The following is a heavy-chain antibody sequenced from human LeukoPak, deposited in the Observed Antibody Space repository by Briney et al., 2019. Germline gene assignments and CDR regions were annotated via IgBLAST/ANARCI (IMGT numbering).Heavy chain of an antibody. J-gene: IGHJ5*02. CDR3: ARDTMVRGVPVKKQMNWFDP. Sequence: PSETLSLTCAVYGGSFSGYYWSWIRQPPGKGLEWIGEINHSGSTNYNPSLKSRVTISVDTSKNQFSLKLSSVTAADTAVYYCARDTMVRGVPVKKQMNWFDPWGQGTLVTVSS. V-gene: IGHV4-34*01. CDR2: INHSGST. CDR1: GGSFSGYY. D-gene: IGHD3-10*01.